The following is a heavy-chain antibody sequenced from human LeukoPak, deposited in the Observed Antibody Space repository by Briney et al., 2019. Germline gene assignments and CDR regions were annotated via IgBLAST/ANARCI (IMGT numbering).Heavy chain of an antibody. Sequence: PGGSLRLSCAASGLSFSSYAMSWVRQAPGKGLEWVANTNRDGSEKYYVDSVKGRVTISRDNAMNFLYLQLNSLRVDDTAVYYCARDSASCRGCAFDIWGQGTVVTVSS. J-gene: IGHJ3*02. CDR1: GLSFSSYA. CDR2: TNRDGSEK. D-gene: IGHD2-2*01. V-gene: IGHV3-7*01. CDR3: ARDSASCRGCAFDI.